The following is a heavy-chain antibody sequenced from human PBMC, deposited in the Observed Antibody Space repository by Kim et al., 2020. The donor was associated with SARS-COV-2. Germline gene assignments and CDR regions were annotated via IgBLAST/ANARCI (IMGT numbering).Heavy chain of an antibody. D-gene: IGHD2-15*01. J-gene: IGHJ4*02. CDR2: IKHDGSEK. CDR1: GFTFSDYW. V-gene: IGHV3-7*03. CDR3: ARDLVVGYDY. Sequence: GGSLRLSCVVSGFTFSDYWMSWVRQAPGRGLEWVANIKHDGSEKYYVDSVSGRFTISRDNPKSFLFLQMSSLRAEDTAVYYCARDLVVGYDYWGQGTLVT.